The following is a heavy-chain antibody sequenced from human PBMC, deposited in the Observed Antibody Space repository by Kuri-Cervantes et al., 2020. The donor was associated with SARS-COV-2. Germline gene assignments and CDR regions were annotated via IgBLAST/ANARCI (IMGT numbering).Heavy chain of an antibody. CDR1: GGSFSGYY. CDR3: ARQATVSLVLFDY. D-gene: IGHD4-17*01. CDR2: INHSGST. J-gene: IGHJ4*02. Sequence: SETLSLTCAVYGGSFSGYYWGWIRQPPGKGLEWIGEINHSGSTNYNPSLKSRVTISVDTSKNQFSLKLSSVTAADTAVYYCARQATVSLVLFDYWGQGTLVTVSS. V-gene: IGHV4-34*01.